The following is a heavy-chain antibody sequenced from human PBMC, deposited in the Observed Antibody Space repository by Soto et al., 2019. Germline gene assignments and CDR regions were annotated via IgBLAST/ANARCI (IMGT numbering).Heavy chain of an antibody. D-gene: IGHD6-6*01. J-gene: IGHJ6*02. CDR3: ARGVAAPRAYYYYGMDI. Sequence: QVQLVESGGGVVQPGRSLRLSCAASGFTFSSYAMHWVRQAPGKGLEWVAVISYDGSNIYYADSVKGRFTISRDNSKNTLHLQMNSLRDEDTAVYYCARGVAAPRAYYYYGMDIWGQGTTVTVSS. V-gene: IGHV3-30-3*01. CDR2: ISYDGSNI. CDR1: GFTFSSYA.